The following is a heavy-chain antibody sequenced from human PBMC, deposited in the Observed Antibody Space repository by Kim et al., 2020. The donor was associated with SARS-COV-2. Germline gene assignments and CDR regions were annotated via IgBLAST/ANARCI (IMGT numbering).Heavy chain of an antibody. CDR1: GFTFSSYA. Sequence: GGSLRLSCTASGFTFSSYAMSWVRQAPGKGLEWVSAISGSGGSTYYADSVKGRFTISRDNSKNTLYLQMNSLRAEDTAVCYCATAEAAAGKAGMDVWGQGTTVTVSS. CDR2: ISGSGGST. CDR3: ATAEAAAGKAGMDV. J-gene: IGHJ6*02. D-gene: IGHD6-13*01. V-gene: IGHV3-23*01.